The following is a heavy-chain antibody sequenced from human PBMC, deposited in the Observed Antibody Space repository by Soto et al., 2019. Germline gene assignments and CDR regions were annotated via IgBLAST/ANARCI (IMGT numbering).Heavy chain of an antibody. V-gene: IGHV3-48*01. D-gene: IGHD3-3*01. J-gene: IGHJ4*02. CDR1: GFTFSSYS. CDR3: AREHLSDFWSGYYPFDS. Sequence: EVQRVESGGGLVQPGGSLRLSCAASGFTFSSYSMNWVRQSPGTGLEWVSYSSSSSSTIYYADSVKGRFTISRDNDKNSLDAQMNGMRGEDTAVYCCAREHLSDFWSGYYPFDSWGQGTLVTVSS. CDR2: SSSSSSTI.